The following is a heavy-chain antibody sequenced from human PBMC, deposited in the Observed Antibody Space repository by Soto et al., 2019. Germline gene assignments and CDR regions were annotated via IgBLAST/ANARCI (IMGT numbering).Heavy chain of an antibody. V-gene: IGHV3-23*01. J-gene: IGHJ4*02. CDR1: GFTFSTYA. Sequence: EVQVLESGGGLVQPGGSLGLSCAASGFTFSTYAMNWVRQAPGKGLEWVSGISATGAKTYSADSVKGRFTISRDNSKDTVYLEMNSLRAEDTAVYYCTKSRSAMVYYFDFWGLGARVTVSS. CDR3: TKSRSAMVYYFDF. D-gene: IGHD1-20*01. CDR2: ISATGAKT.